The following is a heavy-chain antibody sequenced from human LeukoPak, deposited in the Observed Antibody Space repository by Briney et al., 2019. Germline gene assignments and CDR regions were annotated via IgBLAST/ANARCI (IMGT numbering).Heavy chain of an antibody. D-gene: IGHD6-13*01. J-gene: IGHJ4*02. CDR2: IRYDGSNT. CDR1: GFTFSSYG. V-gene: IGHV3-30*02. CDR3: AKDQQSFDY. Sequence: AGGSLRLXCATSGFTFSSYGMHWVRQAPGKVLEWVAFIRYDGSNTYYADSVKGRFTISRDNSKNTLYLQMNSLRAEDTAVYYCAKDQQSFDYWGQGTLVTVSS.